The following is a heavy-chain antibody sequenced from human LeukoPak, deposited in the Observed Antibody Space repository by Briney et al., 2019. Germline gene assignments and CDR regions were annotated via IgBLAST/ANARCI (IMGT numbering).Heavy chain of an antibody. CDR3: ARDGGVATYDY. Sequence: ASVKVSCKASGYIFDIYAMIWVRQAPGQGLELMGWINTNTGNPTYAQGFTGRFVFSLGTSVSTAYLQISSLKAEDTAVYYCARDGGVATYDYWGQGTLVTVSS. D-gene: IGHD3-3*01. J-gene: IGHJ4*02. CDR2: INTNTGNP. V-gene: IGHV7-4-1*02. CDR1: GYIFDIYA.